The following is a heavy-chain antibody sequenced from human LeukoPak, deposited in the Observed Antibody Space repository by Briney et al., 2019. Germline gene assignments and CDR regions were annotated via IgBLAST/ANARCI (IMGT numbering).Heavy chain of an antibody. Sequence: GGSLRLSCAASGFTFSSSGMGWVRQAPGKGLEWVSAISASGSSTYYADSVKGRFTISRDNSKNTLYLQMNSLRAEDTAVYYCAVVPDYDILTGPDPNDYWGQGTLVTVSS. J-gene: IGHJ4*02. CDR1: GFTFSSSG. CDR3: AVVPDYDILTGPDPNDY. D-gene: IGHD3-9*01. V-gene: IGHV3-23*01. CDR2: ISASGSST.